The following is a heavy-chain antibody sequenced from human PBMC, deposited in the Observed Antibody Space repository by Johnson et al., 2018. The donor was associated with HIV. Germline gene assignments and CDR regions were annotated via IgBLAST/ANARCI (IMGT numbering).Heavy chain of an antibody. Sequence: VQLLESGGGVVQPGRSLRLSCAASGFTFSTYGMHWVRQAPGKGLEWVAVMWYDGSNKYYADSVKGRFTISRDNSKNTLYLQMNSLRAEDTAVYYCARVLRGQPRSPFDIWGQGTMVTVSS. D-gene: IGHD3-10*01. CDR1: GFTFSTYG. V-gene: IGHV3-33*01. J-gene: IGHJ3*02. CDR3: ARVLRGQPRSPFDI. CDR2: MWYDGSNK.